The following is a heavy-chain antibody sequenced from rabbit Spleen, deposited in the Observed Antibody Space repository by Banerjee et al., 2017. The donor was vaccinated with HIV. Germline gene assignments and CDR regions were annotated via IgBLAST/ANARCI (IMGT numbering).Heavy chain of an antibody. CDR1: GFSISSSYC. CDR2: IYSSTGSA. CDR3: AKATDTSTYGMDL. D-gene: IGHD1-1*01. V-gene: IGHV1S45*01. Sequence: QEQLEESGGGLVKPEGSLTLTCTASGFSISSSYCMCWVRQAPGKGLELIACIYSSTGSAYYASWAKGRFTISKTSSTTVTLQMTSLTAADTATIFCAKATDTSTYGMDLWGQGTLVTVS. J-gene: IGHJ6*01.